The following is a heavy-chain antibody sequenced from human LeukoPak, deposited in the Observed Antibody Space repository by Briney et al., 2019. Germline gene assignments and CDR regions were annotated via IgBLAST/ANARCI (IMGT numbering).Heavy chain of an antibody. CDR3: ARGPYDSSGYYGDYDWFDP. Sequence: GASVKVSCKASGYTFTSYDINWVRQATGQGLEWMGWMNPDSGNTGYAQKFQGRVTMTRNTSISTAYMELSSLRSEDTAVYYCARGPYDSSGYYGDYDWFDPWGQGTLVTVSS. CDR1: GYTFTSYD. J-gene: IGHJ5*02. V-gene: IGHV1-8*01. D-gene: IGHD3-22*01. CDR2: MNPDSGNT.